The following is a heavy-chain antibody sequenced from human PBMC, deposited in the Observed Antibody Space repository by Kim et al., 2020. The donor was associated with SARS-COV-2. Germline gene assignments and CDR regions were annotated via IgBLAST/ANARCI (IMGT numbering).Heavy chain of an antibody. CDR1: GGTFSSYA. V-gene: IGHV1-69*13. CDR3: SRVRGHIQLEGYYYYGMDV. J-gene: IGHJ6*02. CDR2: IIPIFGTA. Sequence: SVKVSCKASGGTFSSYAISWVRQAPGQGLEWMGGIIPIFGTANYAQKFQGRVTITADESTSTAYMELSSLRSEDTAVYYCSRVRGHIQLEGYYYYGMDVLAPGTTVTVSS. D-gene: IGHD1-1*01.